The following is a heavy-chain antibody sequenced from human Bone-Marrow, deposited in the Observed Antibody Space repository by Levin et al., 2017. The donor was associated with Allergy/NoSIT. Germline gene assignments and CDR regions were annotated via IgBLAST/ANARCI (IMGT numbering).Heavy chain of an antibody. J-gene: IGHJ5*02. V-gene: IGHV3-30*18. CDR1: TVNFDTYG. D-gene: IGHD7-27*01. CDR3: AKDFTGEDDT. Sequence: GGSLRLSCVASTVNFDTYGMHWVRQAPGKGLEWVALISHDGDDKSYAKSVKGRFTISRDNSKNTVSLQMNTLRPADSAIYYCAKDFTGEDDTWGQGTLVTVSS. CDR2: ISHDGDDK.